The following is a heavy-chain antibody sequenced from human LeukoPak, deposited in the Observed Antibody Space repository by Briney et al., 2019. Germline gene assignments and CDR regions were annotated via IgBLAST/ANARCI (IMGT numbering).Heavy chain of an antibody. CDR3: AKGGYYHGYYYYYMDV. D-gene: IGHD3-3*01. Sequence: GGSLRLSCAASGFTFSSYSMNWVRQAPGKGLEWVSYIRSSSSTIYYADSVKGRFTISTDNANNSLYLQMNSLRAEDTAIYYCAKGGYYHGYYYYYMDVWGKGTTVTISS. CDR1: GFTFSSYS. V-gene: IGHV3-48*01. CDR2: IRSSSSTI. J-gene: IGHJ6*03.